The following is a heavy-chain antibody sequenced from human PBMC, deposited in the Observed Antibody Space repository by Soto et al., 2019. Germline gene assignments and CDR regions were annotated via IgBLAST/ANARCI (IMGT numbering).Heavy chain of an antibody. CDR2: ISAYNGNT. J-gene: IGHJ4*02. Sequence: ASVKVSCKASGYTFTSYGISWVRQAPGQGLEWMGWISAYNGNTNYAQKLQGRVTMTTDTSTSTAYMELRNLRSDDTAVYYCAGKYYFGSGSYYNFDYWGQGTLVTVSS. CDR3: AGKYYFGSGSYYNFDY. CDR1: GYTFTSYG. D-gene: IGHD3-10*01. V-gene: IGHV1-18*01.